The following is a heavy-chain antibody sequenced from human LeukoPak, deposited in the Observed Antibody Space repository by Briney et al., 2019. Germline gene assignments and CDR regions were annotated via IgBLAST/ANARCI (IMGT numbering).Heavy chain of an antibody. J-gene: IGHJ4*02. CDR1: GGTFSSYA. V-gene: IGHV1-69*04. CDR3: ASRYCSGGSCYYPQPVDY. Sequence: SVKVSCKASGGTFSSYAISWVRQAPGQGLEWMGRIIPILGIANYAQKFQGRVTITADKSTSTAYMELSSLRSEDTAVYYCASRYCSGGSCYYPQPVDYWGQGTLVTVSS. CDR2: IIPILGIA. D-gene: IGHD2-15*01.